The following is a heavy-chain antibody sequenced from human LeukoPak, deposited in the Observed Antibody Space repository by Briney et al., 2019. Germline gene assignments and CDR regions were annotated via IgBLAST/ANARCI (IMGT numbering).Heavy chain of an antibody. CDR1: GGSISSGSYY. D-gene: IGHD3-3*01. CDR2: IYTSGST. V-gene: IGHV4-61*02. CDR3: ARVAKPVDTIIPRGWMRDYFDY. J-gene: IGHJ4*02. Sequence: SETLSLTCTVSGGSISSGSYYWSWIRQPAGKGLEWIGRIYTSGSTNYNPSLKSRVTISVDTSKNQFSLKLSSVTAADTAVYYCARVAKPVDTIIPRGWMRDYFDYWGQGTLVTVSS.